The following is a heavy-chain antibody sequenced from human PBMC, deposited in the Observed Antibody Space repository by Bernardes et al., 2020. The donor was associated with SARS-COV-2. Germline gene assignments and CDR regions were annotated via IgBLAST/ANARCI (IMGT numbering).Heavy chain of an antibody. J-gene: IGHJ4*02. Sequence: GSLRLSCAASGFTFSSYWMHWVRQAPGKGLVWVSRIHIDGSSTTYADSVKGRFTISRDNAKNTLYLQMNSLRAEDTAVYYCAREGGGGYGSGLDYWGQGTLVNVSS. CDR2: IHIDGSST. V-gene: IGHV3-74*01. D-gene: IGHD5-12*01. CDR3: AREGGGGYGSGLDY. CDR1: GFTFSSYW.